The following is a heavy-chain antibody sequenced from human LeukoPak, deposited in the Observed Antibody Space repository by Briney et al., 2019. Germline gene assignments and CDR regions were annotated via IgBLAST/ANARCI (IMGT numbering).Heavy chain of an antibody. CDR1: GDSISSGSYY. V-gene: IGHV4-39*02. Sequence: SETLSLTCAVSGDSISSGSYYWGWIRQPPGKGLEWIGSIYYSGSTYYNPSLKSRVTISLDTSKNQFSLELNSVTAADTAVYYCARDGSSSYYFDYWGQGTLVTVYS. J-gene: IGHJ4*02. CDR2: IYYSGST. D-gene: IGHD6-6*01. CDR3: ARDGSSSYYFDY.